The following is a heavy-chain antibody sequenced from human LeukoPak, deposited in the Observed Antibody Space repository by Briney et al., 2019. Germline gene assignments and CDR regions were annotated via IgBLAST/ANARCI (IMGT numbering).Heavy chain of an antibody. D-gene: IGHD3-3*01. V-gene: IGHV3-30*02. CDR2: IRYDGSNK. Sequence: PGGSLRLSCAASGFTFSSYGMHSVRQAPGKGLEWVAFIRYDGSNKYYADSVKGRFTISRDNSKNTLYLQMNSLRAEDTAVYYCAKGLLRFFEWSFDPWGQGTLVTVSS. J-gene: IGHJ5*02. CDR3: AKGLLRFFEWSFDP. CDR1: GFTFSSYG.